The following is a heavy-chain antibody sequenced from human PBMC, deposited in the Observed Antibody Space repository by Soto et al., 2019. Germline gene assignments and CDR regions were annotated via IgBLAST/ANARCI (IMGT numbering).Heavy chain of an antibody. D-gene: IGHD4-17*01. CDR3: ARVAGDYGSYYFDY. CDR1: GGSFSGYY. Sequence: PSETLSLTCAVYGGSFSGYYWSWIRQPPGKGLEWIGEINHSGSTNYNPSLKSRVTISADTSKNQFSLKLSSVTAADTAVYYCARVAGDYGSYYFDYWGQGTLVTVSS. CDR2: INHSGST. J-gene: IGHJ4*02. V-gene: IGHV4-34*01.